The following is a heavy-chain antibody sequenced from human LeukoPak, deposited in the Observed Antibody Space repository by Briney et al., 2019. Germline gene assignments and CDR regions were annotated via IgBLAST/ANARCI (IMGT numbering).Heavy chain of an antibody. CDR3: AREEYSSGWYAYNWFDP. Sequence: GASVKVSCKASGYTFTGYYMHWVRQAPGQGLEWMGWINPNSGGTNYAQKFQGWVTMTRDTSISTAYMELSSLRSDDTAVYYCAREEYSSGWYAYNWFDPWGQGTLVTVSS. J-gene: IGHJ5*02. CDR1: GYTFTGYY. CDR2: INPNSGGT. D-gene: IGHD6-19*01. V-gene: IGHV1-2*04.